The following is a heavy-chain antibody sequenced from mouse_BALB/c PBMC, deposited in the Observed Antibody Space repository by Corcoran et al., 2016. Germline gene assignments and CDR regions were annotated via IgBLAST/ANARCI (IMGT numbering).Heavy chain of an antibody. Sequence: QIQLVQSGPELKKPGETVKISCKASGYTFTNYGMHWVKQAPGKGLKWMGWINTYTGETTYADDFKRRFAFSLETSASTAYLQINNHKNEDMATYFCASRYYGSSFDYWGQGTTLTVSS. CDR2: INTYTGET. J-gene: IGHJ2*01. CDR1: GYTFTNYG. D-gene: IGHD1-1*01. CDR3: ASRYYGSSFDY. V-gene: IGHV9-1*02.